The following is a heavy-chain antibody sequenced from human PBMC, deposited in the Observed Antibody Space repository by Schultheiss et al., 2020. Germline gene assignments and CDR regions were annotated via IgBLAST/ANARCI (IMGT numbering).Heavy chain of an antibody. CDR1: GFTFSSYA. V-gene: IGHV3-20*04. J-gene: IGHJ4*02. CDR3: AKGLTGTRTYDY. D-gene: IGHD1-7*01. Sequence: GGSLRLSCAASGFTFSSYAMSWVRQAPGKGLEWVSGINWNGGSTGYADSVKGRFTISRDNAKNSLYLQMNSLRAEDTAVYYCAKGLTGTRTYDYWGQGTLVTVSS. CDR2: INWNGGST.